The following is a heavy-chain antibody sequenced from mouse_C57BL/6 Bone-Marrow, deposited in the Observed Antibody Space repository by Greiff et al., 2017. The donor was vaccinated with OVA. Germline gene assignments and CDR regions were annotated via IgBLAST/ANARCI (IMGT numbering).Heavy chain of an antibody. CDR3: AREWIRPYWYFDV. CDR1: GYSITSGYY. Sequence: ESGPGLVKPSQSLSLTCSVTGYSITSGYYWNWIRQFPGNKLEWMGYISYDGSNNYNPSLKNRISITRDTSKNQFFLKLNSVTTEDTATYYCAREWIRPYWYFDVWGTGTTVTVSS. V-gene: IGHV3-6*01. CDR2: ISYDGSN. J-gene: IGHJ1*03.